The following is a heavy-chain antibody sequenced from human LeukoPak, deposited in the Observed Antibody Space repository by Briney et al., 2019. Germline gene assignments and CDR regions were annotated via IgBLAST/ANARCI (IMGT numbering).Heavy chain of an antibody. Sequence: SETLSLTCTVSGGSISSYYWSWIRQPPGKGLEWIGYIYYSGSTNYNPSLRSRVTISVDTSKNHFSLKLGSVTAADTAVYYCARVRDNSGYYPFDYWGQGILVTVSS. J-gene: IGHJ4*02. D-gene: IGHD3-22*01. V-gene: IGHV4-59*01. CDR1: GGSISSYY. CDR3: ARVRDNSGYYPFDY. CDR2: IYYSGST.